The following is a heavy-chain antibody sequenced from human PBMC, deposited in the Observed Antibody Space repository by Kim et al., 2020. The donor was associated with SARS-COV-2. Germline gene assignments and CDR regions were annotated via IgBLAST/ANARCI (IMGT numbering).Heavy chain of an antibody. V-gene: IGHV4-59*03. Sequence: SETLSLTCGVSGGSLSTYYWSWIRQPPGKGLEWIGHIYHTGRPTYNRSLKSRVTISIDTSTKQFSLNLSSVSAADTAVYYCAASLAVAGSRGWFDPWGQGTLVTVSS. CDR3: AASLAVAGSRGWFDP. CDR1: GGSLSTYY. CDR2: IYHTGRP. D-gene: IGHD6-19*01. J-gene: IGHJ5*02.